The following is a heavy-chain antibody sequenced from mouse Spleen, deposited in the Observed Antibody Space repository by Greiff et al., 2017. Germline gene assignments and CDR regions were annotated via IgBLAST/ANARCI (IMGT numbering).Heavy chain of an antibody. CDR3: SMITTRSVAWFAY. D-gene: IGHD2-4*01. J-gene: IGHJ3*01. CDR2: IYPGDGDT. Sequence: QVQLQQSGPELVKPGASVKISCKASGYAFSSSWMNWVKQRPGKGLEWIGRIYPGDGDTNYNGKFKGKATLTADKSSSTAYMQLSSLTSEDSAVYFCSMITTRSVAWFAYWGQGTLVTVSA. V-gene: IGHV1-82*01. CDR1: GYAFSSSW.